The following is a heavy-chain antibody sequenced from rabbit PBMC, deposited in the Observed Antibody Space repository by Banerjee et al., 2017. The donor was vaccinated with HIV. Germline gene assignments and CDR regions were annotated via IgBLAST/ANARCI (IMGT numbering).Heavy chain of an antibody. CDR3: ARNSYGVIAYGYARYGMDL. Sequence: QEQLVESGGGLVQPGGSLTLSCKASGSDFSSYWMCWVRQAPGKGLEWIGCIYAGSGRTYYASWANGRFTISKTSSTTVTLQMTSLTAADTATYFCARNSYGVIAYGYARYGMDLWGPGTLVTVS. CDR2: IYAGSGRT. D-gene: IGHD6-1*01. V-gene: IGHV1S45*01. J-gene: IGHJ6*01. CDR1: GSDFSSYW.